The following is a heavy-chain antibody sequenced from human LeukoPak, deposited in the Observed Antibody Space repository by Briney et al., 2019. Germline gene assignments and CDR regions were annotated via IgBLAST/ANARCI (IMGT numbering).Heavy chain of an antibody. V-gene: IGHV1-8*01. D-gene: IGHD3-10*01. J-gene: IGHJ5*02. Sequence: ASVKVSCKASGDTFTSYDINWVRQATGQGLEWMGWMNPNSGNTGYAQKFQGRVTMTRNTSISTAYMELSSLRSVDTAVYYCASGPGYGSGPSRGNWFDPWGQGTLVTVSS. CDR2: MNPNSGNT. CDR1: GDTFTSYD. CDR3: ASGPGYGSGPSRGNWFDP.